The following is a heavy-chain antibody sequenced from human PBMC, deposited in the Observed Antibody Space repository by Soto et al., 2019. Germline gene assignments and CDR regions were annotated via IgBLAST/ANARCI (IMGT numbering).Heavy chain of an antibody. V-gene: IGHV3-30-3*01. Sequence: QVQLVESGGGVVQPGRSLRLSCAASGFTFSSYAMHWVRQAPGKGLEWVAVISYDGSNKYYADSVKGRFTISRDNSKNTLYLQMNSLRAEDTAVYYCARDRLDMDVWGQVTTVTVSS. D-gene: IGHD6-6*01. CDR1: GFTFSSYA. CDR3: ARDRLDMDV. J-gene: IGHJ6*02. CDR2: ISYDGSNK.